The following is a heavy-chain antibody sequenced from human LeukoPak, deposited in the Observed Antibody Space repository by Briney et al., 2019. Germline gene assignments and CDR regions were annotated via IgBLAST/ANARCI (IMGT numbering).Heavy chain of an antibody. V-gene: IGHV1-2*06. CDR3: ATGRDSYCSGGSCYDY. CDR2: INPNSGGT. D-gene: IGHD2-15*01. CDR1: GYTFTDYY. J-gene: IGHJ4*02. Sequence: GASVKVSCKASGYTFTDYYMHWVRQAPGQGLEWMGRINPNSGGTNYAQKFQGRVTMTRDTSISTASMELSSLRSEDTAVYYCATGRDSYCSGGSCYDYWGQGTLVTVSS.